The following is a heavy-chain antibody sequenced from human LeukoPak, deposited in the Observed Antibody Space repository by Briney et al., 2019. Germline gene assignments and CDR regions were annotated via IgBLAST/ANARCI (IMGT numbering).Heavy chain of an antibody. J-gene: IGHJ4*02. CDR3: ARVGRSLSGSHYYFDY. Sequence: ASVKVSCKASGYTFTSYAMHWVRQAPGQRLEWMGWINAGNGNTKYSQKFQGRVTITRDTSASTAYMELSSLRSEDTAVYYCARVGRSLSGSHYYFDYWGQGTLVTVSS. D-gene: IGHD1-26*01. V-gene: IGHV1-3*01. CDR1: GYTFTSYA. CDR2: INAGNGNT.